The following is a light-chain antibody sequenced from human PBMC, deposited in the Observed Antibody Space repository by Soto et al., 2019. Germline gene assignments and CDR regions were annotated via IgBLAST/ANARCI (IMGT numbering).Light chain of an antibody. V-gene: IGKV3D-15*01. J-gene: IGKJ5*01. CDR2: GAS. Sequence: EIVLTQSPGTLSLSPGERATLSCRASQSFSSDLAWYQQKPGQAPRLLIYGASNRATGIPDRFSGSGSGTEFTLTISSLQSEDFAVYYCQQYNSWPPITFGQGTRLEI. CDR3: QQYNSWPPIT. CDR1: QSFSSD.